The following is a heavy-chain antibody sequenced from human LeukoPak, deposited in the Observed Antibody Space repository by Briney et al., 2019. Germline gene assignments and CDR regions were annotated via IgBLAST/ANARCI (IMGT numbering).Heavy chain of an antibody. V-gene: IGHV4-59*01. D-gene: IGHD1-1*01. CDR2: ISYSGST. CDR3: AREGTAGTNLNWFDP. Sequence: SETLSLTCTVSGGSISSYYWSWIRQPPGKGREGMGYISYSGSTNFTPSLKSRVTISVDTSKTQFSLKLSSVTAADTAVYYCAREGTAGTNLNWFDPWGQGTLVTASS. J-gene: IGHJ5*02. CDR1: GGSISSYY.